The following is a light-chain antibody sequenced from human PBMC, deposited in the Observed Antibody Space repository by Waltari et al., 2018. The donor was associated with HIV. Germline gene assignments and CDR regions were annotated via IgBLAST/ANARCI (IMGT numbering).Light chain of an antibody. CDR3: RQYYNTLT. CDR1: QSVLYSSTNKNY. V-gene: IGKV4-1*01. CDR2: WAS. Sequence: DIVMTQSPDSLAVSLGERATINCKSSQSVLYSSTNKNYLAWYQQKPGQPPKLLIYWASTRESGVPDRFSGSGSGTDFTLTIRSLQAEDVAVYYCRQYYNTLTFGGGTKVEIK. J-gene: IGKJ4*01.